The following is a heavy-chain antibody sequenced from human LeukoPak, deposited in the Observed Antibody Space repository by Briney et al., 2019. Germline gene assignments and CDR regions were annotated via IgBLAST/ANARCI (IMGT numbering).Heavy chain of an antibody. J-gene: IGHJ4*02. CDR1: YA. Sequence: YAXHXVRQAPGXGLXXXSGXSWNSGSIXYAXSVKGRFTISRXXXKXXLYLQMNSLRAEDTALYYXXXXXXXXXXEPGFDYWGQGTLVTVSS. CDR2: XSWNSGSI. V-gene: IGHV3-9*01. D-gene: IGHD1-26*01. CDR3: XXXXXXXXXEPGFDY.